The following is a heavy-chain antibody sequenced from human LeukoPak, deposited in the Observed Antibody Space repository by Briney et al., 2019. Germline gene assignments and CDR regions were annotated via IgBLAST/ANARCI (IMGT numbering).Heavy chain of an antibody. J-gene: IGHJ4*02. D-gene: IGHD5-18*01. V-gene: IGHV3-30*02. CDR1: GFTFSSYG. CDR2: IRYDGSNK. CDR3: AKDLGMGDTAMDTY. Sequence: GGSLRLSCAASGFTFSSYGMHRVRQAPGKGLEWVAFIRYDGSNKYYADSVKGRFTISRDNSENTLYLQMNSLRAEDTAVYYCAKDLGMGDTAMDTYWGQGTLVTVSS.